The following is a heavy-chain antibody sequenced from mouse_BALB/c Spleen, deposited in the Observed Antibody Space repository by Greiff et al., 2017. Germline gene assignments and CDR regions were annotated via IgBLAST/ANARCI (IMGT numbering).Heavy chain of an antibody. V-gene: IGHV2-6-7*01. CDR3: ARDEDGADY. Sequence: QVQLKESGPGLVAPSQSLSITCTVSGFSLTGYGVNWVRQHPGKGLEWLGMIWGDGSTDYNSALKSRLSTSKNNSKNQVFLKMNSLQTDDTARYYCARDEDGADYWGQGTSVTVSS. CDR2: IWGDGST. J-gene: IGHJ4*01. CDR1: GFSLTGYG.